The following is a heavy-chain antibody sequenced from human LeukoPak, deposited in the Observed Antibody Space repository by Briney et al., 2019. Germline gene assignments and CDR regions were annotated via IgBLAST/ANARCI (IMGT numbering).Heavy chain of an antibody. CDR1: GGSISSYY. CDR2: IYYSGCT. Sequence: SETLSLTCTVSGGSISSYYWSWIRQPPGKGLEWIGYIYYSGCTNYNPYYNPSLKSRVTISVDTSKNQVSLKLSSVTAADTAVYYCARDLSGSGGWGQGTLVTVSS. D-gene: IGHD1-26*01. V-gene: IGHV4-59*01. CDR3: ARDLSGSGG. J-gene: IGHJ4*02.